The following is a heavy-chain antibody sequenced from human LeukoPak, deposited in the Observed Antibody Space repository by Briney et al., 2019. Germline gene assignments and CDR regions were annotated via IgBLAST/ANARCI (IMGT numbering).Heavy chain of an antibody. Sequence: GGSLRLSCAASGFTFSSYGMHWVRQAPGKGLEWVAVISYDGSNKYYADSVKGRFTISRDNSKNTLYLQMNSLRAEDTAVYYCAREVTTRLFDYWGQGTLVTVSS. CDR3: AREVTTRLFDY. CDR2: ISYDGSNK. CDR1: GFTFSSYG. V-gene: IGHV3-30*06. D-gene: IGHD4-11*01. J-gene: IGHJ4*02.